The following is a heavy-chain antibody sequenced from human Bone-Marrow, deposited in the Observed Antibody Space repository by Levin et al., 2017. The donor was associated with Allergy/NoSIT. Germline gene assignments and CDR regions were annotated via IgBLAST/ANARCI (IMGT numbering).Heavy chain of an antibody. D-gene: IGHD3-22*01. CDR3: ARGEADESTGFYYATTPFDI. V-gene: IGHV3-30-3*01. J-gene: IGHJ3*02. CDR2: ISYDGSER. CDR1: GFTFRSFA. Sequence: GGSLRLSCAASGFTFRSFAMHWVRQAPGKGLEWVAVISYDGSERYYAASVKGRFTISRDISKNTLYLQMNSLKPEDTALYFCARGEADESTGFYYATTPFDIWGQGTMVTVSS.